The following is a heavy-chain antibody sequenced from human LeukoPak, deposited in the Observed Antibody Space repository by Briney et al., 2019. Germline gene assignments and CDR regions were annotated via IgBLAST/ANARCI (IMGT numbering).Heavy chain of an antibody. Sequence: GGSLRLSCAASGFTFSHYNMHWVRQAPGKGLEWVSSISSTSANVYYADSVQGRFTISRDNAKNSLYLQMNSLRAEDTAVYYCARDFIIFGSGSYYDTYGMDVWGQGTTVTVSS. CDR3: ARDFIIFGSGSYYDTYGMDV. J-gene: IGHJ6*02. V-gene: IGHV3-21*01. CDR1: GFTFSHYN. D-gene: IGHD3-10*01. CDR2: ISSTSANV.